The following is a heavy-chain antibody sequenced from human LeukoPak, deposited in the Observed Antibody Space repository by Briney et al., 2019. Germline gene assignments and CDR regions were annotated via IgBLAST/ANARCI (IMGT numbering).Heavy chain of an antibody. Sequence: GGSLRLSCAVSGFTFSDYWMTWVRQAPGKGLEWVANIKQDGSEKDYVDSVKGRFTISRDNAKNSLYLQMDSLRVEDTAVYYCARKGGYSSGYYYWGQGTLVTVSS. V-gene: IGHV3-7*01. CDR1: GFTFSDYW. CDR2: IKQDGSEK. J-gene: IGHJ4*02. CDR3: ARKGGYSSGYYY. D-gene: IGHD3-22*01.